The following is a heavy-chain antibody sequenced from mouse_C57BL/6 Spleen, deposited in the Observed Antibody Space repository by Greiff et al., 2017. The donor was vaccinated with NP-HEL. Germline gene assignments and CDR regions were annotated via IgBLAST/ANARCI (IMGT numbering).Heavy chain of an antibody. J-gene: IGHJ4*01. V-gene: IGHV1-26*01. CDR2: INPNNGGT. CDR1: GYTFTDYY. CDR3: ARWRGSSYYAMDY. Sequence: VQLQQSGPELVKPGASVKISCKASGYTFTDYYMNWVKQSHGKSLEWIGDINPNNGGTSYNQKFKGKATLTVDKSSSTAYMELRSLTSEDSAVYYCARWRGSSYYAMDYWGQGTSVTVSS. D-gene: IGHD1-1*01.